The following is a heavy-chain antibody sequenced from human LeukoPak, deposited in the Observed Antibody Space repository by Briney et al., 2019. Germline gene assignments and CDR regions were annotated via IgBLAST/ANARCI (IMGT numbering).Heavy chain of an antibody. Sequence: VSVKVSCKASGYTFTGYYIHWVRQAPGQGLEWMGWINPNSGGTNYAQKFQGRVTMTRDTSISTAYMELSRLRPDDTAVYYCARPSSRCSSTSCYAFDIWGQGTMVTVSS. CDR2: INPNSGGT. V-gene: IGHV1-2*02. CDR3: ARPSSRCSSTSCYAFDI. CDR1: GYTFTGYY. J-gene: IGHJ3*02. D-gene: IGHD2-2*01.